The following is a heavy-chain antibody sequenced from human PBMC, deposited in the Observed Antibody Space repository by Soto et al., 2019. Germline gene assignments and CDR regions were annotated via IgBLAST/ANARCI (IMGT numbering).Heavy chain of an antibody. CDR1: GYTFTSYG. J-gene: IGHJ4*02. CDR3: AAYMITFGGVIARRYFDD. V-gene: IGHV1-18*01. Sequence: ASVKVSCKASGYTFTSYGISWVRQAPGQGLEWMGWISAYNGNTNYAQKLQGRVTMTTDTSTSTAYVELRSLRSDDTAVYYCAAYMITFGGVIARRYFDDWGQGALVTVSS. CDR2: ISAYNGNT. D-gene: IGHD3-16*02.